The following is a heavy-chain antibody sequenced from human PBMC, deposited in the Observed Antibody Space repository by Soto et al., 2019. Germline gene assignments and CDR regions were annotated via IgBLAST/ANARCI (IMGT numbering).Heavy chain of an antibody. V-gene: IGHV1-46*01. Sequence: ASVKVSCKAPRDTFTRYYINWVRQAPGQGLEWMGVINPHGGSTAYAQKFKGRVTLTRDTSASTVYMEVSSLTSEDTAMYYCARSSAGTFGILIEATNWFAAWGQGTLVSVSS. CDR1: RDTFTRYY. J-gene: IGHJ5*02. CDR2: INPHGGST. D-gene: IGHD5-12*01. CDR3: ARSSAGTFGILIEATNWFAA.